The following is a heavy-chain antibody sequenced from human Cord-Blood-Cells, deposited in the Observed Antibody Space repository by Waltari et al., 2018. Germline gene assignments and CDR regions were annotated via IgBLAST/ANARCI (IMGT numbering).Heavy chain of an antibody. Sequence: QVQLVQSGAEVKKPGASGKVPCKALGYTFTSTVTGWGRRAPGQGLEWMGWISAYNGNTNYAQKLQGRVTMTTDTSTSTAYMELRSLRSDDTAVYYCAREGLSYYDYIWGSYRPFDYWGQGTLVTVSS. J-gene: IGHJ4*02. D-gene: IGHD3-16*02. CDR2: ISAYNGNT. V-gene: IGHV1-18*01. CDR1: GYTFTSTV. CDR3: AREGLSYYDYIWGSYRPFDY.